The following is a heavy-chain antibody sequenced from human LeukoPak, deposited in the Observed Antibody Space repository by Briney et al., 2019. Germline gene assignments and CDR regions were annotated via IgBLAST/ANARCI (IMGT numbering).Heavy chain of an antibody. CDR3: TTDFSPLMIVANGFDY. J-gene: IGHJ4*02. D-gene: IGHD3-22*01. Sequence: GGSLRLSCAASGLTVTNAWMNWVRQAPGKGLEWVGRIKSKTDGGTTDYAAPVKGRFTISRDDSKNTLYLQMNSLKTEDTAVYYCTTDFSPLMIVANGFDYWGQGTLVTVSS. CDR1: GLTVTNAW. V-gene: IGHV3-15*07. CDR2: IKSKTDGGTT.